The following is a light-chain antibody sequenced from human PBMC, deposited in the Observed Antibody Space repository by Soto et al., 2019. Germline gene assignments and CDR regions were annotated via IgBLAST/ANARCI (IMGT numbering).Light chain of an antibody. Sequence: EIVLSQSPGTLSLSPGVRATLYCGACQSVGSNYLAWYQQKPGQAPRVLIYGASSRATGIPDRFSGSGSGADFTLTIIRLEPEDFAVYYCQQYTSSPFTFGPGSMVDVK. J-gene: IGKJ3*01. CDR2: GAS. CDR1: QSVGSNY. CDR3: QQYTSSPFT. V-gene: IGKV3-20*01.